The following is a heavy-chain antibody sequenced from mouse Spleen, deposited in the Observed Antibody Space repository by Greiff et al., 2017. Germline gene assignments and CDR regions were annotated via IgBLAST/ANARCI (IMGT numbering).Heavy chain of an antibody. CDR2: FYPGSGSI. V-gene: IGHV1-62-2*01. D-gene: IGHD2-14*01. CDR1: GYTFTEYT. J-gene: IGHJ4*01. Sequence: VQVVESGAELVKPGASVKLSCKASGYTFTEYTIHWVKQRSGQGLEWIGWFYPGSGSIKYNEKFKDKATLTADKSSSTVYMELSRLTSEDSAVYFCARHEDYYRYDGGAMDYWGQGTSVTVSS. CDR3: ARHEDYYRYDGGAMDY.